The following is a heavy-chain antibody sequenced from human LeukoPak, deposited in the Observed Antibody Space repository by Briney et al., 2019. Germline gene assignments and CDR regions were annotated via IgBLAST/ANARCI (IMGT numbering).Heavy chain of an antibody. J-gene: IGHJ6*03. CDR3: ARGFQSGGYLYYYFYYYMDV. CDR1: GFTLSSYA. Sequence: TGGSLRLSCAASGFTLSSYAMSWVRQAPGKGLEWVSGINWNGGSTGYADSVKGRFTISRDNAKNSLYLQMNSLRPEDTALYYCARGFQSGGYLYYYFYYYMDVWGKGTTVTVSS. CDR2: INWNGGST. D-gene: IGHD5-12*01. V-gene: IGHV3-20*04.